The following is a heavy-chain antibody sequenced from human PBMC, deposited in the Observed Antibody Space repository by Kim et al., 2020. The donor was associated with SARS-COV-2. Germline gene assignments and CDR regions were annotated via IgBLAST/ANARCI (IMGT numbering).Heavy chain of an antibody. Sequence: GGSLRLSCAASGFTFSSYAMHWVRQAPGKGLEWVAVISYDGSNKYYADSVKGRFTISRDNSKNTLYLQMNSLRAEDTAVYYCARDPMITFGGVLVRSYY. V-gene: IGHV3-30*04. CDR3: ARDPMITFGGVLVRSYY. CDR1: GFTFSSYA. J-gene: IGHJ6*01. CDR2: ISYDGSNK. D-gene: IGHD3-16*02.